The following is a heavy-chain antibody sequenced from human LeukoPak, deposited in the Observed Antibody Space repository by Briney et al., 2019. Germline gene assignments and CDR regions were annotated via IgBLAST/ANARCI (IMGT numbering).Heavy chain of an antibody. Sequence: ASVKVSCKASGYTFTSYAMNWVRQAPGQGLEWMGWINTNTGNPTYAQGFTGRFVFSLDTSVSTAYLQISSLKAEDTAVYYCARSGLYDILTGYHIWGQGTLVTVSS. CDR2: INTNTGNP. D-gene: IGHD3-9*01. V-gene: IGHV7-4-1*02. CDR3: ARSGLYDILTGYHI. J-gene: IGHJ4*02. CDR1: GYTFTSYA.